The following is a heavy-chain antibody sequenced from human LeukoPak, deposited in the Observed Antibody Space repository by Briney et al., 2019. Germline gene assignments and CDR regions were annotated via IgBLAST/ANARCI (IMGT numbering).Heavy chain of an antibody. D-gene: IGHD3-22*01. CDR1: GFTFSSYA. V-gene: IGHV3-23*01. Sequence: PGGSLRLSCVASGFTFSSYAMSWVRQAPGKGLEWVSAISGSGGSTYYADSVKGRFTISRDNSKNTLYLQMNSLRAEDTAVYYCAKSVYYYDSSGPLYYYYYGMDVWGQGTTVTVSS. J-gene: IGHJ6*02. CDR2: ISGSGGST. CDR3: AKSVYYYDSSGPLYYYYYGMDV.